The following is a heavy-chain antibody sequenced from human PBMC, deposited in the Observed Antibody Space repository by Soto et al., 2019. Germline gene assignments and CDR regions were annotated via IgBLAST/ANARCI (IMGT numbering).Heavy chain of an antibody. V-gene: IGHV4-61*08. CDR3: ARVNRELIGAYYFDY. CDR1: GDSVSSGGYY. J-gene: IGHJ4*02. Sequence: SETLSLTCTVSGDSVSSGGYYWSWIRQPPGKGLEWIGYIYYSGSTNYNPSLKSRVTISVDTSKNQFSLKLSSVTAADTAVYYCARVNRELIGAYYFDYCGQGTLVTFSS. D-gene: IGHD1-26*01. CDR2: IYYSGST.